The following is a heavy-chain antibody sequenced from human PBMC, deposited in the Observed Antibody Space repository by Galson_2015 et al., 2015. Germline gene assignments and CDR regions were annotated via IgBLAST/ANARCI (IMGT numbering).Heavy chain of an antibody. Sequence: SLRLSCAASGFTVSSNYMSWVRQAPGKGLEWVSVIYVGGGTYYADSVRGRFTTSRDNSKNTLHLQMNSLRAEDTAIYYCAGPTVANYWYFELWGRGTLVTVSS. CDR3: AGPTVANYWYFEL. V-gene: IGHV3-53*01. D-gene: IGHD4-23*01. CDR1: GFTVSSNY. J-gene: IGHJ2*01. CDR2: IYVGGGT.